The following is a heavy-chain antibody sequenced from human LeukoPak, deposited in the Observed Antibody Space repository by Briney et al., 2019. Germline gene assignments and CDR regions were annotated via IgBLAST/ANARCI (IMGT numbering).Heavy chain of an antibody. CDR3: ARYSLSHYDSSGYYPRGAFDI. J-gene: IGHJ3*02. CDR1: GGSISSYY. CDR2: IYYSGST. V-gene: IGHV4-59*01. Sequence: NPSETLSLTCIVSGGSISSYYWSWIRPPPGKGLELIGHIYYSGSTNYIPSLKSRVTISVDTSKNQFSLKLSSVTAADTAVYYCARYSLSHYDSSGYYPRGAFDIWGQGTMVTVSS. D-gene: IGHD3-22*01.